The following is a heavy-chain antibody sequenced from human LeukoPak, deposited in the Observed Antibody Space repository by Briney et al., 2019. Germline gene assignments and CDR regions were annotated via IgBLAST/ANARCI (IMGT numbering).Heavy chain of an antibody. D-gene: IGHD4-23*01. CDR1: GDSVSSNSGA. CDR2: TYCRSKWYS. CDR3: VRGAHDMGNC. Sequence: SQTLSLTCAISGDSVSSNSGAWNWIRQSPSRGLEWLGRTYCRSKWYSDYAISVKSRITINPATSKNQFSLQLNSVTPEDTAVYYCVRGAHDMGNCWGQGTLVTVSS. J-gene: IGHJ4*02. V-gene: IGHV6-1*01.